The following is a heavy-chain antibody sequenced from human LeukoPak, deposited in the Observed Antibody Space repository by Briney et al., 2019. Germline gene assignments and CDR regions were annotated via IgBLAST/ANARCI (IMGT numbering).Heavy chain of an antibody. CDR3: ARGFGSSWYYFDN. CDR2: IYHSGST. Sequence: IPSETLSLTCAVSGYSISSGYYWGWIRQPPGKGLEWIGSIYHSGSTYYNPSLKSRVTISVDTSKNQFSLNLISVTAADTAIYYCARGFGSSWYYFDNWGQGTLVTVSS. V-gene: IGHV4-38-2*01. J-gene: IGHJ4*02. D-gene: IGHD6-13*01. CDR1: GYSISSGYY.